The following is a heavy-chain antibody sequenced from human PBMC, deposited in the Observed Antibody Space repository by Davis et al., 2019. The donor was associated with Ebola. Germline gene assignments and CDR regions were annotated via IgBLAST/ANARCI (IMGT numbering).Heavy chain of an antibody. CDR2: ISGSGHST. CDR3: ASREVGLHNLY. J-gene: IGHJ4*02. V-gene: IGHV3-23*01. Sequence: GGSLRLSCAASGFTFSSYAMSWVRQAPGKGLEWVSAISGSGHSTYYADSVKGRFTISRDNSKNTVYMQMHNLRAEDTAVYYCASREVGLHNLYWGKGTLVSVSS. D-gene: IGHD1-26*01. CDR1: GFTFSSYA.